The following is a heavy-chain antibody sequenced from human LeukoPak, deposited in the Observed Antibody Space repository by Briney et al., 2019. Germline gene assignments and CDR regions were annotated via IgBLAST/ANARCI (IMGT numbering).Heavy chain of an antibody. CDR2: INPNSGGT. CDR3: AAALWGSDYYYGLDV. J-gene: IGHJ6*02. Sequence: ASVKVSCNGSGYPFIGYYMHWVRQAPGQGLEWMGWINPNSGGTNYAQKFQGRVTMTRDKSSSTAYMEESRLRSDDTAVYYCAAALWGSDYYYGLDVWGQGTTVTVSS. D-gene: IGHD7-27*01. V-gene: IGHV1-2*02. CDR1: GYPFIGYY.